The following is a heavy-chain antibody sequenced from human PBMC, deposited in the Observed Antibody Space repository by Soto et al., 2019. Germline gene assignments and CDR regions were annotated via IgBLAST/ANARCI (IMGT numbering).Heavy chain of an antibody. CDR3: VRDPGGSHDY. D-gene: IGHD3-10*01. Sequence: EVQLVETGGGLIQPGGSLRLSCAASGFTVSSSYMSWVRQAPGKGLEWVSIIYAAGSTYYADSVKDRFTISRDNSKNALYLQMNSLRGEDTAVYYGVRDPGGSHDYWGQGTLVTVSS. CDR1: GFTVSSSY. J-gene: IGHJ4*02. CDR2: IYAAGST. V-gene: IGHV3-53*02.